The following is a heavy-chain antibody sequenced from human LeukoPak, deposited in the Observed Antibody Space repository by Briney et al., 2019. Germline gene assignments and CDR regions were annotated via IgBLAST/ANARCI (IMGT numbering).Heavy chain of an antibody. V-gene: IGHV1-2*02. CDR1: GYTFTGYY. J-gene: IGHJ4*02. Sequence: ASVKVSCKASGYTFTGYYMHWVRQAPGQGLEWMGWINPNSGGTNYAQKFQGRVTMTRDTSISTAYMELSRLRSDDTAVYCCARGLGVVVILYYFDYWGQGTLVTVSS. CDR2: INPNSGGT. CDR3: ARGLGVVVILYYFDY. D-gene: IGHD3-22*01.